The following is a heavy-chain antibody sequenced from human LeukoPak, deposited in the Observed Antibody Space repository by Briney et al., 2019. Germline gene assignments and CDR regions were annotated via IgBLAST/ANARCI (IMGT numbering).Heavy chain of an antibody. CDR1: GYTLTELS. J-gene: IGHJ4*02. D-gene: IGHD3-22*01. V-gene: IGHV1-24*01. CDR3: ARDSENDSALGY. Sequence: ASVKVSCTVSGYTLTELSMHWVRQDPGKGLEWMGGFDPEDGETIYAQKFQGRVTMTEDTSTDTAYMELSSLRSEDTAVYYCARDSENDSALGYWGQGTLVTVSS. CDR2: FDPEDGET.